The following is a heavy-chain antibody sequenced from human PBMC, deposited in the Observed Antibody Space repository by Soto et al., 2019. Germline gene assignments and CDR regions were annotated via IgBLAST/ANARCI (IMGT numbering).Heavy chain of an antibody. CDR3: ARVGAHGAFDI. V-gene: IGHV1-69*02. J-gene: IGHJ3*02. CDR2: IIPILGIA. Sequence: SVKVSCKASGGTFSSYTISWVRQAPGQGLEWMGRIIPILGIANYAQKFQGRVTITADKSTSTAYMELSSLRSEDTAVYYCARVGAHGAFDIWGQGTMVTVSS. D-gene: IGHD1-26*01. CDR1: GGTFSSYT.